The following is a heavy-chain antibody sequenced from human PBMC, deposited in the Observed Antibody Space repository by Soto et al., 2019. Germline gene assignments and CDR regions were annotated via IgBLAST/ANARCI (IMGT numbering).Heavy chain of an antibody. V-gene: IGHV4-59*01. CDR3: ARYRREAVAGYTLDN. CDR1: GGSISSNY. CDR2: VYNSGST. Sequence: SETLSLTCTVSGGSISSNYWTWIRQPPGKGLEWIGYVYNSGSTNYNPSLKSRVTISEDTSKSQFSLKVNSMTAADTAVYYCARYRREAVAGYTLDNWGQGILVTVSS. D-gene: IGHD6-13*01. J-gene: IGHJ4*02.